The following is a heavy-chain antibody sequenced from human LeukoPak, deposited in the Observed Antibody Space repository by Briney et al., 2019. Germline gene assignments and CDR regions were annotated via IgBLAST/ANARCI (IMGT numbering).Heavy chain of an antibody. CDR2: IYYSGST. CDR3: ARYYDRTGFDY. CDR1: NGSLRSYY. D-gene: IGHD3-16*01. Sequence: SETLSLTCTVSNGSLRSYYWSWVRQSPGKGLEWIGYIYYSGSTNYNPSLKSRVTISIHTSRNQFSLMLSSVTAADTAMYYCARYYDRTGFDYWGQGTLVTVSS. J-gene: IGHJ4*02. V-gene: IGHV4-59*08.